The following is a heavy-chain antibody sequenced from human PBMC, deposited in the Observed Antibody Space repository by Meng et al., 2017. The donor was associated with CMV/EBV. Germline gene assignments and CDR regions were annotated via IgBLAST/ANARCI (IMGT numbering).Heavy chain of an antibody. CDR1: GGSFSGYY. V-gene: IGHV4-34*01. D-gene: IGHD6-13*01. CDR2: INHSGST. J-gene: IGHJ5*02. Sequence: SETLSLTCAVYGGSFSGYYWSWIRQPPGKGLEWIGEINHSGSTNYNPSLKSRVTISVDTSKNQFSLKLSSVTTADTAVYYCARGRSGTGRRRIAAAGWFDPWGQGTLVTVSS. CDR3: ARGRSGTGRRRIAAAGWFDP.